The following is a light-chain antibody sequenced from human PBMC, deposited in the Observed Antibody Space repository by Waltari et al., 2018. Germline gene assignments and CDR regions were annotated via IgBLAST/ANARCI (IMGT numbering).Light chain of an antibody. CDR1: SGLSTNV. J-gene: IGLJ3*02. CDR3: QTGGHGTWV. V-gene: IGLV4-69*01. CDR2: VNSDGSH. Sequence: QLVLTQSPSASASLGASVKFTCTLSSGLSTNVIAWLQKRPEKGPRFVMKVNSDGSHSKGDEIPDRFSGSSSGAERYLTISSLQSEDEADYYCQTGGHGTWVFGGGTKLTVL.